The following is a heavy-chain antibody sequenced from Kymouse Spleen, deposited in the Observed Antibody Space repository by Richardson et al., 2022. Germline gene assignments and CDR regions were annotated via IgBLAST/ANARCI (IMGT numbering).Heavy chain of an antibody. CDR2: IYHSGST. D-gene: IGHD3-9*01. Sequence: QVQLQESGPGLVKPSGTLSLTCAVSGGSISSSNWWSWVRQPPGKGLEWIGEIYHSGSTNYNPSLKSRVTISVDKSKNQFSLKLSSVTAADTAVYYCARGYDILTGYYTDYYYGMDVWGQGTTVTVSS. J-gene: IGHJ6*02. CDR1: GGSISSSNW. V-gene: IGHV4-4*02. CDR3: ARGYDILTGYYTDYYYGMDV.